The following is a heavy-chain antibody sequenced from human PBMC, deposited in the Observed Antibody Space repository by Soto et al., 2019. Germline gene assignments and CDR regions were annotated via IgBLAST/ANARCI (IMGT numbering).Heavy chain of an antibody. V-gene: IGHV1-46*01. CDR1: GYTFTSYY. D-gene: IGHD3-10*01. CDR3: ARSYYYGSGSYLDPGAFDI. Sequence: ASVKVSCKASGYTFTSYYMHWVRQAPGQGLEWMGIINPSGGSTSYAQKFQGRVTMTRDTSTSTVYMELSSLRSEDTAVYYCARSYYYGSGSYLDPGAFDIWGQGTMVTVSS. J-gene: IGHJ3*02. CDR2: INPSGGST.